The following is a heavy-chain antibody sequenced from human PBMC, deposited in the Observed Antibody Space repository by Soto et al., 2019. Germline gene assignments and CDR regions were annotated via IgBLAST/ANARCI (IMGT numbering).Heavy chain of an antibody. CDR3: ARGLVVPAATNTYYYGMDV. Sequence: GESLKISCAASGFTFSSYSMNWVRQAPGKGLEWVSSISSSSSYIYYADSVKGRFTISRDNAKNSLYLQMNSLRAEDTAVYYCARGLVVPAATNTYYYGMDVWGQGTTVTVSS. D-gene: IGHD2-2*01. J-gene: IGHJ6*02. CDR1: GFTFSSYS. CDR2: ISSSSSYI. V-gene: IGHV3-21*01.